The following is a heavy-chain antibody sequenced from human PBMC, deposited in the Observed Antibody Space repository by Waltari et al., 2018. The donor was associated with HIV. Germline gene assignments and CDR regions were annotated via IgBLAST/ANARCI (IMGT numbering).Heavy chain of an antibody. D-gene: IGHD6-6*01. V-gene: IGHV4-39*01. J-gene: IGHJ4*02. Sequence: QLQLQESGPGLVKPSATLSLTCTVSGGPIRSSNYYWGWTRQPTGKGLGWSGCFYCSGSTYCNPSRKSRVTISVDTPKSQFSLKLSSVTAADTAVDYCARHPCMAARRRCYFDYCGQGTLVTVSS. CDR1: GGPIRSSNYY. CDR3: ARHPCMAARRRCYFDY. CDR2: FYCSGST.